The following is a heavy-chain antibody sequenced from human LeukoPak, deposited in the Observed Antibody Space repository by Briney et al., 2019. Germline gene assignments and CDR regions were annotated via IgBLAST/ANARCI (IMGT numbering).Heavy chain of an antibody. CDR2: IYHSGST. J-gene: IGHJ4*02. V-gene: IGHV4-38-2*01. Sequence: NPSETLSLTCAVSGYSISSGYYWGWIRQPPGKGLEWIGSIYHSGSTYYNPSLKSRVTISVDTSKNQFSLKLSSVTAADTAVYYCARQRPREYYFDYWGQGTPVTVSS. CDR3: ARQRPREYYFDY. CDR1: GYSISSGYY.